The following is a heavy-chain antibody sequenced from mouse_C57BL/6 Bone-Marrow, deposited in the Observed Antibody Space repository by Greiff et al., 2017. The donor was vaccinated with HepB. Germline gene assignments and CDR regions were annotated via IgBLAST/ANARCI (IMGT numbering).Heavy chain of an antibody. CDR3: AREYYGSSLAWFAY. Sequence: VQLQQSGPELVKPGASVKISCKASGYTFTDYYMNWVKQSHGKSLEWIGDINPNNGGTSYNQKFKGKATLTVDKSSSTAYMELRSLTSEDSAVYYCAREYYGSSLAWFAYWGQGTLVTVSA. V-gene: IGHV1-26*01. CDR1: GYTFTDYY. J-gene: IGHJ3*01. CDR2: INPNNGGT. D-gene: IGHD1-1*01.